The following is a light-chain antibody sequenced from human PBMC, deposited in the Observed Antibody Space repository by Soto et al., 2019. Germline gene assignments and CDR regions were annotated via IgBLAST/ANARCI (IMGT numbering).Light chain of an antibody. CDR1: ESISRDY. J-gene: IGKJ2*01. Sequence: EMVLTQSPGTLSLSPGLRATLSCRASESISRDYLAWYQQRLGQAPRILIYGASSGATGIPDRFSGSGSGTDFTLAISSLEPEDFEIYYCQQYGGVPYTFGQGTKVDIK. CDR3: QQYGGVPYT. CDR2: GAS. V-gene: IGKV3-20*01.